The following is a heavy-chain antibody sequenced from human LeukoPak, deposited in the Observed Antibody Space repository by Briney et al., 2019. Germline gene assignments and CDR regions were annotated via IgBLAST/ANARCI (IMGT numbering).Heavy chain of an antibody. CDR1: GYTFTDYD. V-gene: IGHV1-2*02. CDR3: ARESGSYYGY. CDR2: INPNSGGT. J-gene: IGHJ4*02. Sequence: GASVKVSCKASGYTFTDYDINWVRQAPGQGLEWMGWINPNSGGTNYAQKFQGRVTMTRDTSISTAYMELSRLRSDDTAVYYCARESGSYYGYWGQGTLVTVSS. D-gene: IGHD1-26*01.